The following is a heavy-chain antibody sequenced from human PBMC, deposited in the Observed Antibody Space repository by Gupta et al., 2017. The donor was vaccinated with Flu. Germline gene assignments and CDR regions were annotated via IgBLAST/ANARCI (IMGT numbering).Heavy chain of an antibody. J-gene: IGHJ6*02. D-gene: IGHD3-22*01. CDR1: GGSISSYY. CDR3: ARDSSYYDSSGYYSEHSDYCGMDV. CDR2: IYYSGST. Sequence: GGSISSYYWSWIRQPPGKGLEWIGYIYYSGSTNYNPSLKSRVTISVDTSKNQFSLKLSSVTAADTAVYYCARDSSYYDSSGYYSEHSDYCGMDVWGQGTTVTVSS. V-gene: IGHV4-59*01.